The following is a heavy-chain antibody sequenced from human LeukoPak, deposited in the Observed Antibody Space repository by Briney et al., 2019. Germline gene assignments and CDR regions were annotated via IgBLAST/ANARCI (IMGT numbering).Heavy chain of an antibody. CDR2: ISSSSSYI. V-gene: IGHV3-21*01. J-gene: IGHJ3*02. CDR3: AGGQLVTNDAFDI. Sequence: PGGSLGLSCAASGFTFSSYSMNWVRQAPGKGLEWVSSISSSSSYIYYADSVKGRFTISRDNAKNSLYLQMNSLRAEDTAVYYCAGGQLVTNDAFDIWGQGTMVTVSS. CDR1: GFTFSSYS. D-gene: IGHD6-13*01.